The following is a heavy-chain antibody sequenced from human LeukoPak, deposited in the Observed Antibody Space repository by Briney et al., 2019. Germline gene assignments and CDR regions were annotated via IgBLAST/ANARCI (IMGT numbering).Heavy chain of an antibody. D-gene: IGHD3-10*01. Sequence: SVKVSCKASGGTFSSYAISWVRQAPGQGLEWMGGIIPIFRTANYAQKFQGRVTITADESTSTAYMELSSLRSEDTAVYYCARAARAETRVRGVSYYYYGMDVWGKGTTVTVFS. CDR1: GGTFSSYA. CDR3: ARAARAETRVRGVSYYYYGMDV. J-gene: IGHJ6*04. V-gene: IGHV1-69*13. CDR2: IIPIFRTA.